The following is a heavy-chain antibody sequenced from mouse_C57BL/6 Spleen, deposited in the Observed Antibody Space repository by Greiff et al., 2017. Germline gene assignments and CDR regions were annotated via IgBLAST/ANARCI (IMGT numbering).Heavy chain of an antibody. Sequence: EVKLMESGPGLVKPSQSLSLTCSVTGYSITSGYYWNWIRQFPGNKLEWMGYISYDGSNNYNPSLKNRISITRDTSKNQFFLKLNSVTTEYTATYYCARASFYYSNYVGYFDVWGTGTTVTVSS. J-gene: IGHJ1*03. CDR2: ISYDGSN. V-gene: IGHV3-6*01. CDR3: ARASFYYSNYVGYFDV. CDR1: GYSITSGYY. D-gene: IGHD2-5*01.